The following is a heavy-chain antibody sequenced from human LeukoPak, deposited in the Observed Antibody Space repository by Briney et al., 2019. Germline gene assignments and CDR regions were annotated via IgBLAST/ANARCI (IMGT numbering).Heavy chain of an antibody. J-gene: IGHJ3*01. CDR2: INQDESEK. CDR1: GFIFSRYW. CDR3: ARYGNGEWLAHYAFDV. Sequence: GESLRLSCATSGFIFSRYWMSWVRQAPGKGLEWVANINQDESEKNYVDSVKGRFTISRDNAKNSLDLQMNSLRAEDTAVYYCARYGNGEWLAHYAFDVWGQGTMVTVSS. D-gene: IGHD6-19*01. V-gene: IGHV3-7*01.